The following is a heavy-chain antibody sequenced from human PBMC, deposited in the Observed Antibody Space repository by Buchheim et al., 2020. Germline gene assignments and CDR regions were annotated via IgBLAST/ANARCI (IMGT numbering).Heavy chain of an antibody. J-gene: IGHJ6*02. CDR3: ARGLEYSSSPGDYGMDV. V-gene: IGHV1-58*01. CDR1: GFTFTSSA. D-gene: IGHD6-6*01. CDR2: IVVGSGNT. Sequence: QMQLVQSGPEVKKPGTSVKVSCKASGFTFTSSAVQWVRQARGQRLEWIGWIVVGSGNTNNAQKFQERVTITRDMSKRTAYMELSSLRSEDTAVYYCARGLEYSSSPGDYGMDVWGQGTT.